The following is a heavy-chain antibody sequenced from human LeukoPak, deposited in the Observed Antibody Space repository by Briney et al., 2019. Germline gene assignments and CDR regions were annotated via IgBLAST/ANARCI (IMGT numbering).Heavy chain of an antibody. CDR1: GHSFTSYW. CDR3: ARRVSSGYYYSIPSNWFDP. Sequence: GESLKISCKGSGHSFTSYWIGWVRQMPGKGLEWMGIIYPGDSDTRYSPSFQGQVTISADKSISTAYLQWSSLKASDTAMYYCARRVSSGYYYSIPSNWFDPWGQGTLVTVSS. D-gene: IGHD3-22*01. V-gene: IGHV5-51*01. J-gene: IGHJ5*02. CDR2: IYPGDSDT.